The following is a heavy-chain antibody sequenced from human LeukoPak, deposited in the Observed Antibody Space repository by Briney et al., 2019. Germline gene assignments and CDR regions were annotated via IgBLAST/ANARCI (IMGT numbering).Heavy chain of an antibody. V-gene: IGHV3-15*01. Sequence: GGSLRLSCAASRFAFSRNSMNWVRQAPGKGLEWVGRIKSKTDGGTTDYAAPVKGRFTISRDDSKNTLYLQMNSLKTEDTAVYYCTTLQQLVLYYYYYYMDVWGKGTTVTVSS. CDR1: RFAFSRNS. CDR2: IKSKTDGGTT. D-gene: IGHD6-13*01. CDR3: TTLQQLVLYYYYYYMDV. J-gene: IGHJ6*03.